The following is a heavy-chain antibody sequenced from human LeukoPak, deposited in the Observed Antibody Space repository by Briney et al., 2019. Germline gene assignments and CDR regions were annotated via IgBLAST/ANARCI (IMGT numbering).Heavy chain of an antibody. CDR1: GLTLSNYC. J-gene: IGHJ4*02. Sequence: GGSLRLSCAASGLTLSNYCMHWVRQAPGKGLVWVSGISWNSGSIGYADSVKGRFTISRDNAKNSLYLQMNSLRAEDTALYYCAKDRRSSSWYYFDYWGQGTLVTVSS. V-gene: IGHV3-9*01. D-gene: IGHD6-13*01. CDR3: AKDRRSSSWYYFDY. CDR2: ISWNSGSI.